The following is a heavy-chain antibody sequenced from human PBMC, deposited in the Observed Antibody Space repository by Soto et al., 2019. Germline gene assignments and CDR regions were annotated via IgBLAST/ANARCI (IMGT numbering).Heavy chain of an antibody. J-gene: IGHJ3*02. Sequence: GGSLRLSCAASGFTFSSYSMNWVRQAPGKGLEWVSYIFSSTIYYADSVKGRFAISRDNAKNSLYLQMSSLRAEDTAVYYCVRDHQYAFDIWGQGTMVTVS. CDR2: IFSSTI. CDR3: VRDHQYAFDI. CDR1: GFTFSSYS. V-gene: IGHV3-48*01.